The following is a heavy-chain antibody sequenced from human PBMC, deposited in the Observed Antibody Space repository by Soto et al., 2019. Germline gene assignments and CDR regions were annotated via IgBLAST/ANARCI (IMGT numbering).Heavy chain of an antibody. V-gene: IGHV3-49*03. CDR2: IRSKAYGVRT. Sequence: RSLRLPCTSSVCTFGDYSISWFRHSPGKWLEWVGFIRSKAYGVRTEYAASVKDRCTISRDDSKSIAYLQMNSLKTEDTAVYYCTSDRSGSKRRRDAFDILGQGTM. D-gene: IGHD1-26*01. J-gene: IGHJ3*02. CDR3: TSDRSGSKRRRDAFDI. CDR1: VCTFGDYS.